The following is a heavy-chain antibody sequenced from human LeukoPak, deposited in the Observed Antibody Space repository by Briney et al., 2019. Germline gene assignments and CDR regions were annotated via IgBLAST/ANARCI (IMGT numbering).Heavy chain of an antibody. CDR2: ISNSGRAI. CDR3: AKDQSSWYYFDY. D-gene: IGHD6-13*01. Sequence: PGGSLRLSCAASGFTFSDYYMSWIRQAPGKGLEWVSYISNSGRAIYYTDSLKGRFTISRDNAENSLFLQMNSLRAEDTAVYYCAKDQSSWYYFDYWGQGTLVTVSS. V-gene: IGHV3-11*01. CDR1: GFTFSDYY. J-gene: IGHJ4*02.